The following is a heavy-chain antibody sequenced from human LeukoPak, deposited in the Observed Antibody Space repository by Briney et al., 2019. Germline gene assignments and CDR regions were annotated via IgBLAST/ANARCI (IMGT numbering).Heavy chain of an antibody. V-gene: IGHV4-34*01. CDR2: INHSGST. J-gene: IGHJ6*04. CDR3: ARVGRGYCSSTSCSGGTDV. D-gene: IGHD2-2*01. Sequence: SETLSLTCAVYGGSFSGYYWSWIRQPPGKGLEWIGEINHSGSTNYNPSLKSRVTISVDTSKNQFSLKLSSVTAADTAVYYCARVGRGYCSSTSCSGGTDVWGKGTTVTVSS. CDR1: GGSFSGYY.